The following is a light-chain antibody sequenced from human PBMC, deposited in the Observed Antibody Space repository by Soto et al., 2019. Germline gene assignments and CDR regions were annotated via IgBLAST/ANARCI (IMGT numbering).Light chain of an antibody. CDR1: QSVNSN. CDR2: GAS. V-gene: IGKV3-15*01. CDR3: QQHNNWPLT. Sequence: EIAMTQSPATLSVSPEERATLSCRASQSVNSNLAWYQQKPGQAPRLLIYGASTRPTGIPARFSGSGSGTEFTVTISSLQSEDFAVYYCQQHNNWPLTFGGGTKVEIK. J-gene: IGKJ4*01.